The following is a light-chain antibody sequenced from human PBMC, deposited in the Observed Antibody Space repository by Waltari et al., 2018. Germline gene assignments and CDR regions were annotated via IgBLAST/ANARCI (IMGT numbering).Light chain of an antibody. CDR1: PGPVTRGHY. CDR3: LLFYNGPRV. CDR2: DTR. V-gene: IGLV7-46*01. Sequence: QDLVTQEPSLTVSPGGTVTLTCASSPGPVTRGHYSYWFHQKLGKAPRTLIYDTRNTHPWTPARFTCSLVGGKAALTLSGAQPEDEAEYYCLLFYNGPRVFGGGTNLTVL. J-gene: IGLJ3*02.